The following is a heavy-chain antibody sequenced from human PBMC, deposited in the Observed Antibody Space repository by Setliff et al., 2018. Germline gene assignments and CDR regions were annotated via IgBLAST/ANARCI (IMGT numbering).Heavy chain of an antibody. V-gene: IGHV4-34*01. J-gene: IGHJ5*02. Sequence: SETLSLTCAVYGGSFSGYYWSWIRQPPGKGLEWIGEINHSGSTNYNPSLKSRVTISVDASKNQFSLKLSSVTAADTAVYYCARRSGWPNWFDPWGQGTLVTVSS. CDR3: ARRSGWPNWFDP. CDR2: INHSGST. D-gene: IGHD6-19*01. CDR1: GGSFSGYY.